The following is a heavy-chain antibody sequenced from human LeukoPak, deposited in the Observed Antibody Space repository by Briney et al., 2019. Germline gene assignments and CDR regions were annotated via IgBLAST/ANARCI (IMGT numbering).Heavy chain of an antibody. CDR2: IIPIFGTA. V-gene: IGHV1-69*06. CDR1: GGTFSSYA. J-gene: IGHJ6*04. CDR3: ARDSSTKYNWNDLLQRDYYYGMDV. Sequence: ASAKVSCKASGGTFSSYAISWVRQATGQGLEWMGGIIPIFGTANYAQKFQGRVTITADKSTSTAYMELSSLRSEDTAVYYCARDSSTKYNWNDLLQRDYYYGMDVWGKGTTVTVSS. D-gene: IGHD1-1*01.